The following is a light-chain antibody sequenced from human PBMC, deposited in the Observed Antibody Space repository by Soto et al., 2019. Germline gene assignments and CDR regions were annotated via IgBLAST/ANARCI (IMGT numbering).Light chain of an antibody. J-gene: IGKJ1*01. Sequence: EIVLTQSPGTMSLSPGERAVLSCRASPGVSGTYLAWYQQTTGQAPRLLIYGASTRATGIPARVGGSGSGTEVTLTISSLQSEDFAVYYGHQYNNWPQTFGQGTKVDIK. V-gene: IGKV3-15*01. CDR2: GAS. CDR3: HQYNNWPQT. CDR1: PGVSGTY.